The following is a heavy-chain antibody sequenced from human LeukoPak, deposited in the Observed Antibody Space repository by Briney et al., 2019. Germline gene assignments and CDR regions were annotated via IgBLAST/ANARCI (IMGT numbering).Heavy chain of an antibody. CDR1: GFTFSSYW. Sequence: GGSLRLSCAASGFTFSSYWMSWVRQAPGKGLEWVANTKQEGSENYYVDSVKGRFTISRDNGKNSLYLQMNSLRAEDTAVYYCARDRGHYFDYWGQGTLVTVSS. CDR2: TKQEGSEN. V-gene: IGHV3-7*04. CDR3: ARDRGHYFDY. D-gene: IGHD2-15*01. J-gene: IGHJ4*02.